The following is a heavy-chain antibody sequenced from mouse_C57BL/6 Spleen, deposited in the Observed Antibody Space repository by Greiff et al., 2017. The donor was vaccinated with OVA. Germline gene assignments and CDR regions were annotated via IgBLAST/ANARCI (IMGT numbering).Heavy chain of an antibody. V-gene: IGHV6-3*01. CDR1: GFTFSNYW. J-gene: IGHJ3*01. D-gene: IGHD2-3*01. Sequence: DVQLVESGGGLVQPGGSMKLSCVASGFTFSNYWMNWVRQSPEKGLEWVAQIRLKSDNYATHYAESVKGRFTISRDDSKSSVYLQMNNLRAEDTGIYYCTGRGYYAYWGQGTLVTVSA. CDR2: IRLKSDNYAT. CDR3: TGRGYYAY.